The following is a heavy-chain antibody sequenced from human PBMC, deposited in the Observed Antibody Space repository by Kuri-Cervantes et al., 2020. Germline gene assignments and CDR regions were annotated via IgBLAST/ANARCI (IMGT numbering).Heavy chain of an antibody. Sequence: GGSLRLSCAACGASFSSDAVRWFRQAQGKGLVWDSASSGSGGSTYYADSVRGRCPISRDNAKKTLSLQMNSLRAEDTAFYYCAKDKGPGGLYYYGVDVWGQGTTVTVSS. CDR2: SSGSGGST. CDR1: GASFSSDA. V-gene: IGHV3-23*01. D-gene: IGHD2-8*02. CDR3: AKDKGPGGLYYYGVDV. J-gene: IGHJ6*02.